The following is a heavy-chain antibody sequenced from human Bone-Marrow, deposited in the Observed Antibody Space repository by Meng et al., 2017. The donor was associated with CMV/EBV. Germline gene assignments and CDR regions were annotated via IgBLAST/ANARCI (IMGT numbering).Heavy chain of an antibody. CDR1: GFTFSSYG. Sequence: GESLKISCAASGFTFSSYGLHWVRQAPGKGLVWVSRINSDGYSTDYADSVEGRFTISRDNAKNTLYLQMNSLRAEETAVYYCARDQLLYFDHWGQGTPVTGYS. D-gene: IGHD2-2*01. CDR2: INSDGYST. CDR3: ARDQLLYFDH. J-gene: IGHJ4*02. V-gene: IGHV3-74*01.